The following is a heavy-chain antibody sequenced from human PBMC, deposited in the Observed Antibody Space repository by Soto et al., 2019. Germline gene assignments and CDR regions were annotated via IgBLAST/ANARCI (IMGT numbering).Heavy chain of an antibody. CDR2: IFYSGST. V-gene: IGHV4-39*01. J-gene: IGHJ5*02. Sequence: ASGTLFLPCTVPSGSISSTIYSWDWIRQPPGKGLEWIGSIFYSGSTYYNPSLKSRVTISVDTSKNQFSLTLTSVTAADTAVYYCARQCRGVTCHWFVPWGQGTLVTVSS. CDR3: ARQCRGVTCHWFVP. D-gene: IGHD2-15*01. CDR1: SGSISSTIYS.